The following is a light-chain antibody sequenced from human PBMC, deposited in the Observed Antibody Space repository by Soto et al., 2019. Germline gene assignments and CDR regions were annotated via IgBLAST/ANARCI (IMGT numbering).Light chain of an antibody. V-gene: IGLV2-11*01. CDR3: CSFAGNYIYV. CDR2: DVS. CDR1: SSDVGGYNY. J-gene: IGLJ1*01. Sequence: QSALTQPRSVSGSPGQSVTISCTGTSSDVGGYNYVSWYLQHPDKAPKVRIYDVSKRPSGVPVRFSGSKSGNTASLTISGLQSEDEADYYCCSFAGNYIYVFGTGTKVTVL.